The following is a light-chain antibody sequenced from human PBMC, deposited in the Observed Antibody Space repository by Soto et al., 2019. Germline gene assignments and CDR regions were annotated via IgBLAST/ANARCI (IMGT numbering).Light chain of an antibody. Sequence: DIQITQSPSSLSASVGDRVTITCRASQSISGYLNWYQQKPGKAPKLLIYGASDLQSGVPSRFSGSGSTTDFTLTISSLEPEDFATYYCQQSYDMSITFGQGTRLDLK. J-gene: IGKJ5*01. CDR1: QSISGY. CDR2: GAS. V-gene: IGKV1-39*01. CDR3: QQSYDMSIT.